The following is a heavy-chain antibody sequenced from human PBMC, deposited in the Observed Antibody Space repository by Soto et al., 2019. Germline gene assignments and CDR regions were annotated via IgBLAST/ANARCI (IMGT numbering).Heavy chain of an antibody. CDR3: ARERIAAAGRVWFDP. Sequence: GASVKVSCKASGYTFTSYYMHWVRQAPGQGLEWMGIINPSGGSTSYAQKFQGRVTMTRDTSTSTVYMELSSLRSEDTAVYYCARERIAAAGRVWFDPWGQGTLVTVSS. J-gene: IGHJ5*02. V-gene: IGHV1-46*01. CDR2: INPSGGST. D-gene: IGHD6-13*01. CDR1: GYTFTSYY.